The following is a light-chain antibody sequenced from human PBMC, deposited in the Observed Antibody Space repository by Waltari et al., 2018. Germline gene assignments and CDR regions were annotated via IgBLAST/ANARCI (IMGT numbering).Light chain of an antibody. J-gene: IGKJ1*01. CDR3: QKYGTLPAT. V-gene: IGKV3-20*01. CDR2: GTS. Sequence: EIVLTQSPGTLSLSPGERATLSCRASQSVARTLAWYQQKPGQAPRLLIYGTSTRATGIPDRFSGSGCGTDFSLTISRLEPEDFAVYYCQKYGTLPATFGQGTKVEIK. CDR1: QSVART.